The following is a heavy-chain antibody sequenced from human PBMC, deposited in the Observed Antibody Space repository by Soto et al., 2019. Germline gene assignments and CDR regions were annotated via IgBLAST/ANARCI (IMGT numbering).Heavy chain of an antibody. D-gene: IGHD1-7*01. V-gene: IGHV1-2*02. CDR3: ASNRLELWNGDYYFYGMDV. Sequence: QVRLVQSGAEVKKPGASVKVSCKASGYTFTGYYMHWVRQAPGQGLEWMGWINPNSGGTNYAQKFQGRVTMTRDTSISTAYMELSSLRSEDTAVYYCASNRLELWNGDYYFYGMDVWGQGTTVTVSS. J-gene: IGHJ6*02. CDR1: GYTFTGYY. CDR2: INPNSGGT.